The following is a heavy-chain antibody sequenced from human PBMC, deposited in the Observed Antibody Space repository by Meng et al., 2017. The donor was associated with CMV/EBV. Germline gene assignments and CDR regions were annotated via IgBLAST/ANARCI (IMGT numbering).Heavy chain of an antibody. Sequence: CKASGYTFTGYYMPWVRQAPGQGLEWMGWINPNSGGTNYAQKFQGRVTMTRDTSISTAYMELSRLRSDDTAVYYCASWADYGGNGDYWGQGTLVTVSS. CDR2: INPNSGGT. J-gene: IGHJ4*02. V-gene: IGHV1-2*02. CDR1: GYTFTGYY. D-gene: IGHD4-23*01. CDR3: ASWADYGGNGDY.